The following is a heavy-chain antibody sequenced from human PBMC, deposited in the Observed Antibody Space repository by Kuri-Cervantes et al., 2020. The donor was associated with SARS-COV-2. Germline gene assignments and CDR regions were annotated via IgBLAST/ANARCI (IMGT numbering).Heavy chain of an antibody. CDR1: GFTFSSYR. V-gene: IGHV3-21*01. J-gene: IGHJ3*02. CDR3: AGYYYDSRTFDI. Sequence: GGSLRLSCAASGFTFSSYRMNWVRQAPGKGLEWVSSISSSSSYIYYADSVKGRFTISRDNAKNSLYLQMNSLRAEDTAVYYCAGYYYDSRTFDIWGQGTMVTVSS. CDR2: ISSSSSYI. D-gene: IGHD3-22*01.